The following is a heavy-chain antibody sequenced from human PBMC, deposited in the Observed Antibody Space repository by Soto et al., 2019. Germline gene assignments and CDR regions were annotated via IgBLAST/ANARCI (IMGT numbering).Heavy chain of an antibody. CDR1: GGTFSSYA. CDR3: ARATYGEHQDNWFDP. J-gene: IGHJ5*02. CDR2: IIPIFGTA. D-gene: IGHD4-17*01. Sequence: QVQLVQSGAEVKKPGSSVKVSCKASGGTFSSYAISWVRQAPGQGLEWMGGIIPIFGTANYAQKFQGRVTIXXDXSXXTAYMELSSLRSEDTAVYYCARATYGEHQDNWFDPWGQGTLVTVSS. V-gene: IGHV1-69*12.